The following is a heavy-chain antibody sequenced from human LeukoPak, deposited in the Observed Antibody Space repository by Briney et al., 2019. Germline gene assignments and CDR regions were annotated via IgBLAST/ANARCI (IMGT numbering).Heavy chain of an antibody. Sequence: ATVKVSCKASGYPFTSYYMHWLRQAPGQGLEWMGWINFSGGTKYAEKFRGRVTLTRDTSMATGYMELTSLTSDDTAVYYCARDLRLFDYWGQGTLVTVSS. CDR2: INFSGGT. V-gene: IGHV1-2*02. J-gene: IGHJ4*02. CDR3: ARDLRLFDY. CDR1: GYPFTSYY. D-gene: IGHD3-16*01.